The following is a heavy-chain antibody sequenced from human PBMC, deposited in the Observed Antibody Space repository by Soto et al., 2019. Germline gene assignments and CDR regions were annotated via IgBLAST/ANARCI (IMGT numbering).Heavy chain of an antibody. CDR3: ARLTIVRGAMAGY. Sequence: QVQLQQWGAGLLKPSETLSLTCAVYGGSFSGYYWSWIRQPPGKGLEWIGEINHSGSTNYNPSLKSRVTISVDTSKNQFSLKLSSVTAADTAVYYCARLTIVRGAMAGYWGQGTLVTVSS. V-gene: IGHV4-34*01. CDR2: INHSGST. J-gene: IGHJ4*02. D-gene: IGHD3-10*01. CDR1: GGSFSGYY.